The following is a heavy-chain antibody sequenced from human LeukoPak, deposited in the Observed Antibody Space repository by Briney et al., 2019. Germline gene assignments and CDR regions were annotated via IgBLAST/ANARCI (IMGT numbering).Heavy chain of an antibody. V-gene: IGHV5-51*01. CDR1: GYSFTSYW. CDR3: ARLGEEAAIDNWFDP. Sequence: GQSRQISCKGSGYSFTSYWIGWVRQMPGKGLEWMGIIYPGDSDTRYSPSFQGQVTISAGKSISTAYLQWSSLKASDPAMYYCARLGEEAAIDNWFDPWGQGTMVTVPS. CDR2: IYPGDSDT. J-gene: IGHJ5*02. D-gene: IGHD3-16*01.